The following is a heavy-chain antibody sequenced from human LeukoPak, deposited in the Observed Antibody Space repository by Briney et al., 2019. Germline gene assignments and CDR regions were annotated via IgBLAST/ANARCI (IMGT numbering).Heavy chain of an antibody. CDR3: ARDLGRESDS. J-gene: IGHJ4*02. V-gene: IGHV1-2*02. Sequence: GASVKVSCKASGGTFSSYAISWVRQAPGQGLEWMGWINPSSGGTNYAQKFQGRVSMTRDTSISTAYVELNRLRSDDTALYYCARDLGRESDSWGQGTLVTVSS. D-gene: IGHD3-16*01. CDR1: GGTFSSYA. CDR2: INPSSGGT.